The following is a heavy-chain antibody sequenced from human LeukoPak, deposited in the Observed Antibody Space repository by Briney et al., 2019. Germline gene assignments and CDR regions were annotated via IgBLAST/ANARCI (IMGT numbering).Heavy chain of an antibody. CDR1: GGTFSSYA. V-gene: IGHV1-69*13. CDR2: IIPIFGTA. J-gene: IGHJ4*02. CDR3: ARSPNYCSGGSCYHFDY. Sequence: SVKVSCKASGGTFSSYAISWVRQAPGQGLEWMGGIIPIFGTANYAQKFQGRVTITADESTSTAYMELSSLRPEDTAVYYCARSPNYCSGGSCYHFDYWGQGTLVTVSS. D-gene: IGHD2-15*01.